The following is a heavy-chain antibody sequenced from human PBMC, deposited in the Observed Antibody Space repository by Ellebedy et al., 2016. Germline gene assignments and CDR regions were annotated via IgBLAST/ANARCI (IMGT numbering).Heavy chain of an antibody. Sequence: SGPTLVKPPQTLTLTCTFSGFSLDTAEVVVGWVRQPPGGALEWLSFIYGNDVKRYRPSLGSRLTITRDTSKNQVVLTMTNMDPVDTATYFCAHKSVYREVDYWGQGRLVIVSS. D-gene: IGHD1-14*01. V-gene: IGHV2-5*01. CDR2: IYGNDVK. CDR3: AHKSVYREVDY. J-gene: IGHJ4*02. CDR1: GFSLDTAEVV.